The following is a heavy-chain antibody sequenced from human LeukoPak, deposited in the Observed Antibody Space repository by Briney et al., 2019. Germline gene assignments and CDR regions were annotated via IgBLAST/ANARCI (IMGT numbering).Heavy chain of an antibody. Sequence: SETLSLTCTVSGGSISGYYWSWIRQPTGKGLEWIGYIHYSGTTNYNPSLKSRVTISLDTSKNQFSLKVNSVTAADTAMYYCAREGQWLPDWFDPWGQGTLVTVSS. CDR3: AREGQWLPDWFDP. CDR2: IHYSGTT. CDR1: GGSISGYY. D-gene: IGHD6-19*01. V-gene: IGHV4-59*01. J-gene: IGHJ5*02.